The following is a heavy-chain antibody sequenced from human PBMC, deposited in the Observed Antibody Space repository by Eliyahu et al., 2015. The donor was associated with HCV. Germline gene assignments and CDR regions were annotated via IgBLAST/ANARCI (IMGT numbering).Heavy chain of an antibody. CDR1: GFSLSNARMG. J-gene: IGHJ4*02. Sequence: QVTLKESGPVLVKPTETLTLTCTVSGFSLSNARMGVSWIRQPPGKALEWLAHIFSNDEKILHPIPKSRLTISKDTSKSQVVLTMTNMDPVDTATYYCARSQIKGDTMVRGVGEFDYWGQGTLVTVSS. D-gene: IGHD3-10*01. V-gene: IGHV2-26*01. CDR2: IFSNDEK. CDR3: ARSQIKGDTMVRGVGEFDY.